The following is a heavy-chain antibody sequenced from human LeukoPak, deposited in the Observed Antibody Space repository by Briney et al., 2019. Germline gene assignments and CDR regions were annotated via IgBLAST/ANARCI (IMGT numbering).Heavy chain of an antibody. V-gene: IGHV4-39*01. CDR3: ARLPMAMGVFDY. Sequence: SETLSLTCAVSGGSINSSSSYYWGWIRQPPGKGLEWIGSIYYSGSTYHNPSPKSRVTISVDTSKNQFSLKLSSVTAADTAVYYCARLPMAMGVFDYWGQGTLVTVSS. CDR1: GGSINSSSSYY. CDR2: IYYSGST. J-gene: IGHJ4*02. D-gene: IGHD3-10*01.